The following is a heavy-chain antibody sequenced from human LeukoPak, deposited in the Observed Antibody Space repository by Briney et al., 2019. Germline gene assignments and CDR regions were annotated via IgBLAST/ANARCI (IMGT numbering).Heavy chain of an antibody. CDR1: GFTVSSNY. Sequence: GGSLRLSYAASGFTVSSNYMSWVRQAPGKGLEWVSVIYAGGKTYYADSVKGRFTISRDKSKNTLYLQLNSLRAEDAAVYYCARVAFYYYYMDVWGRGTTVTVSS. CDR3: ARVAFYYYYMDV. V-gene: IGHV3-66*02. J-gene: IGHJ6*03. D-gene: IGHD2-15*01. CDR2: IYAGGKT.